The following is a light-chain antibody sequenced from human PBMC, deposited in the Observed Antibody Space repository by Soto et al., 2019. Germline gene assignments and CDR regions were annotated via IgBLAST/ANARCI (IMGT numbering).Light chain of an antibody. CDR1: QSISSY. CDR2: AAS. CDR3: QQSYSTPSIT. Sequence: DIQMTQSPSSLSASVGDRVTITCRASQSISSYLNWYQQKPWKAPKLLIYAASSLQSGVPSRFSGSGSGTDFTLTISSLQPEDFATYYCQQSYSTPSITLGQGTRLEIK. V-gene: IGKV1-39*01. J-gene: IGKJ5*01.